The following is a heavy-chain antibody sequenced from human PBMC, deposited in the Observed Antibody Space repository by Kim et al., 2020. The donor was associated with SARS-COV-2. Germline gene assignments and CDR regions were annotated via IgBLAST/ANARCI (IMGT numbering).Heavy chain of an antibody. Sequence: GGSLRLSCAASGFTFDGYAMHWVRQAPGKGLEWVSGISWNRGNIYYADSVKGRFTISRDNAKNSLYLQMNSLRAEDTALYYCAKVNNSSRWAYFDYWGQGTLVTVSS. CDR1: GFTFDGYA. J-gene: IGHJ4*02. CDR3: AKVNNSSRWAYFDY. V-gene: IGHV3-9*01. CDR2: ISWNRGNI. D-gene: IGHD6-13*01.